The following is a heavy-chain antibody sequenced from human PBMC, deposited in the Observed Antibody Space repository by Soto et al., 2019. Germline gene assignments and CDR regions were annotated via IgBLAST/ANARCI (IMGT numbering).Heavy chain of an antibody. V-gene: IGHV4-34*01. D-gene: IGHD3-16*01. CDR1: SGSFSGYY. J-gene: IGHJ4*02. CDR3: ARHGGYYFDY. CDR2: LYQGLSI. Sequence: QVQLQQWGAGLLKPSETLSLTCAVYSGSFSGYYWSWIRQPPGKGLEWIGELYQGLSIIYNPSLESRVTISGDSSKNQSSLKLRSVTAADTAVYYCARHGGYYFDYLGQGTLVTVSS.